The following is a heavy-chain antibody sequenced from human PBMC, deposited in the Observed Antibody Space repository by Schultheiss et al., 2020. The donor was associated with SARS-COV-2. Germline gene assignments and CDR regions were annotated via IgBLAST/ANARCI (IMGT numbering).Heavy chain of an antibody. CDR2: IYYSGST. CDR3: ARITRGTDKCSSTSCRRGWFDP. V-gene: IGHV4-34*01. Sequence: SETLSLTCAVYGGSFSGYYWSWIRQPPGKGLEWIGSIYYSGSTYYNPSLKSRVTISVDTSKNQFSLKLSSVTAADTAVYYCARITRGTDKCSSTSCRRGWFDPWGQGTLVTVSS. D-gene: IGHD2-2*01. J-gene: IGHJ5*02. CDR1: GGSFSGYY.